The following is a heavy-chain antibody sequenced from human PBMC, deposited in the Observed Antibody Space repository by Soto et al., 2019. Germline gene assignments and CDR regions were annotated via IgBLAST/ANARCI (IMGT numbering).Heavy chain of an antibody. V-gene: IGHV1-2*04. Sequence: ASVKVSCTASGYTFTGYYMHWVRQAPGQGLEWMGWINPNSGGTNYAQKFQGWVTMTRDTSISTAYMELSRLRSDDTAVYYCARGSVVVPAAIDYYYYYYMDVWGKGTTVTVSS. J-gene: IGHJ6*03. D-gene: IGHD2-2*01. CDR2: INPNSGGT. CDR3: ARGSVVVPAAIDYYYYYYMDV. CDR1: GYTFTGYY.